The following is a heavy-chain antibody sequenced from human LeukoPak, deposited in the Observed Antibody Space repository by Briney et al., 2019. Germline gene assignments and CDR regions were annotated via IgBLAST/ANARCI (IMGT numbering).Heavy chain of an antibody. CDR1: GGTFSSYA. CDR3: ARDIGYYSGGSGYSGGYSSGYYMDV. CDR2: IIPIFGPA. Sequence: SVKVSCKASGGTFSSYAISWLRQAPGQGLEWMGGIIPIFGPAEYAQKFQGRVTISTDESTSTAYMELSSLRSEDTAVYYCARDIGYYSGGSGYSGGYSSGYYMDVWGKGTTVTVSS. D-gene: IGHD2-15*01. V-gene: IGHV1-69*05. J-gene: IGHJ6*03.